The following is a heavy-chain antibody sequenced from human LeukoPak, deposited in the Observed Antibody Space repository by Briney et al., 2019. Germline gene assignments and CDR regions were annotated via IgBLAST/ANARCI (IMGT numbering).Heavy chain of an antibody. V-gene: IGHV3-48*01. J-gene: IGHJ4*02. CDR1: GFTFSSFS. D-gene: IGHD7-27*01. Sequence: GGSLRLSCAASGFTFSSFSLNWVRQAPGKGLEWVSYISYSTNAIYYADSVKGRFTISRDNAKNSLYLQMNSLRAEDTAVYYCARVPNWGLAYYFDDWGQGTLVTVSS. CDR3: ARVPNWGLAYYFDD. CDR2: ISYSTNAI.